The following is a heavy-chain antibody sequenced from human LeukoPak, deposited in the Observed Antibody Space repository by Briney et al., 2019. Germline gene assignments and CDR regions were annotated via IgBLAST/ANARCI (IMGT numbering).Heavy chain of an antibody. CDR1: GYTLTELS. CDR2: FDPEDGET. Sequence: ASVKVSCKVSGYTLTELSMHWVRQAPGKGLEWMGGFDPEDGETIYAQKFQGRVTMTEDTSTDTAYMELSSRRSEDTAVYYCATGLWFGELLGDWGQGTLVAVSS. J-gene: IGHJ4*02. V-gene: IGHV1-24*01. CDR3: ATGLWFGELLGD. D-gene: IGHD3-10*01.